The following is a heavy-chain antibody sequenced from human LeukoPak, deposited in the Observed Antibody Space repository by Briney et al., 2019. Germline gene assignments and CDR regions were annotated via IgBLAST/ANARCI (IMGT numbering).Heavy chain of an antibody. V-gene: IGHV4-4*02. CDR3: ATYLYGGDYGSYYFDY. J-gene: IGHJ4*02. CDR1: GGSITSSHW. CDR2: IYHGGTT. Sequence: PSETLSLTCAVSGGSITSSHWWSWARQPPGKGLEWIGEIYHGGTTNYNPSLRSRVTMSVDKSKNQFSLKVSSVTAADTAVYYCATYLYGGDYGSYYFDYWGQGTLVTVSP. D-gene: IGHD4-23*01.